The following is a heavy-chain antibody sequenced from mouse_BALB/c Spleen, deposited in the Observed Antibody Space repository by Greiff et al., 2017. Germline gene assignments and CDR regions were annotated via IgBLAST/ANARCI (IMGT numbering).Heavy chain of an antibody. CDR2: ISDGGSYT. J-gene: IGHJ1*01. CDR1: GFTFSDYY. CDR3: ATYGNYKYFDV. V-gene: IGHV5-4*02. Sequence: EVKLMESGGGLVKPGGSLKLSCAASGFTFSDYYMYWVRQTPEKRLEWVATISDGGSYTYYPDSVKGRFTISRDNAKNNLYLQMSSLKSEDTAMYYCATYGNYKYFDVWGAGTTVTVSS. D-gene: IGHD2-1*01.